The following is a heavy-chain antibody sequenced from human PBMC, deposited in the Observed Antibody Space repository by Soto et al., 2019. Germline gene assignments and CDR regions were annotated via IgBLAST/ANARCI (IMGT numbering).Heavy chain of an antibody. J-gene: IGHJ4*02. CDR2: IYYSGST. CDR1: GGSISSDVYY. D-gene: IGHD2-2*01. CDR3: ARSPNIVKVPAAFDY. V-gene: IGHV4-30-4*01. Sequence: PSETLSLTCTVSGGSISSDVYYWSWIRQPPGKGLEWIGFIYYSGSTYYNPSLKSRLTMSLDTSKNQLSLKLGSVTAADTAVYYCARSPNIVKVPAAFDYWGQGTLVTVSS.